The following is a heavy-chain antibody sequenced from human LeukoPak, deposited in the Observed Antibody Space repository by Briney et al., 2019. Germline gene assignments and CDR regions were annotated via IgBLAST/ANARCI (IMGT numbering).Heavy chain of an antibody. V-gene: IGHV1-2*02. CDR1: GYTFTGYY. J-gene: IGHJ6*03. CDR2: INPNSGGT. Sequence: ASVKVSCKASGYTFTGYYMHWVRQAPGQGLEWMGWINPNSGGTNYAQKFQGRVTMTRDTSISTAYMELSRLRSDDTAVYYCAREIHCSSTSCYFYYYYYMDVWGKGTTVTVSS. CDR3: AREIHCSSTSCYFYYYYYMDV. D-gene: IGHD2-2*01.